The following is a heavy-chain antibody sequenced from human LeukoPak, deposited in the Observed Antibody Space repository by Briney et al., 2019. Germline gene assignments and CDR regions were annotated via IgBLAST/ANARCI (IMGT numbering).Heavy chain of an antibody. CDR1: GGSISTYY. CDR3: ARSTYYGSGNDF. J-gene: IGHJ4*02. CDR2: IDYSGDT. Sequence: PSETLSLTCTVSGGSISTYYWSWIRQPPGERLEWIGYIDYSGDTNYNPSLHSRVTISVDTSKNQASLKLNSLTAADTAVYYCARSTYYGSGNDFWGQGILVTVSS. D-gene: IGHD3-10*01. V-gene: IGHV4-59*01.